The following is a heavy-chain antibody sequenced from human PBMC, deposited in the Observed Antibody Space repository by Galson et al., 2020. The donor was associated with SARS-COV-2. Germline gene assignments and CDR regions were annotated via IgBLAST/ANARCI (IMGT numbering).Heavy chain of an antibody. D-gene: IGHD4-4*01. J-gene: IGHJ5*02. CDR1: GDSISSSRYY. CDR2: IYYSGTT. Sequence: SETLSLTCTVSGDSISSSRYYWGWIRQPPGKGLEWIGSIYYSGTTYYNSSLKSRVTISIATSKNQFSLKLTSVTAADTAVYYCARAGSRVTTSGDLDPWGQGTLVTVSS. V-gene: IGHV4-39*07. CDR3: ARAGSRVTTSGDLDP.